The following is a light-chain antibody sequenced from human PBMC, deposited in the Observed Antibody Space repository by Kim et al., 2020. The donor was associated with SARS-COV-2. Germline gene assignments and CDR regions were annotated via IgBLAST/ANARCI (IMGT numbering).Light chain of an antibody. CDR3: QAWDSSTGV. J-gene: IGLJ3*02. V-gene: IGLV3-1*01. CDR2: QDS. CDR1: KLGDKY. Sequence: SYELTQPPSVSVSPGQTASITCSGDKLGDKYACWYQQKPGQSPVLVIYQDSKRPSGIPERFSGSNSGNTATLTIGGTQAMDEADYYCQAWDSSTGVFGGGTKVTVL.